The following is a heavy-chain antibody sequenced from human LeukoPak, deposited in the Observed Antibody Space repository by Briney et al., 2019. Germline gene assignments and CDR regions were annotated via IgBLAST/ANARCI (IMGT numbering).Heavy chain of an antibody. CDR2: IYPGDSDT. V-gene: IGHV5-51*01. Sequence: HGGSLQISCKGSGSSFTSYWSGWGRQLPGKGLEWMGIIYPGDSDTRYSPSFQGQVTISADKSISTAYLQWSSLKASDTAMYYCARLMVATGYNWFDPWGQGTLVTVSS. J-gene: IGHJ5*02. D-gene: IGHD5-12*01. CDR3: ARLMVATGYNWFDP. CDR1: GSSFTSYW.